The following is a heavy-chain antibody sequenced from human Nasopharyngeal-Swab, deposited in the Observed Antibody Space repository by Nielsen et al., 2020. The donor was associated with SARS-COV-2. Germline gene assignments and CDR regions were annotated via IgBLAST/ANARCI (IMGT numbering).Heavy chain of an antibody. J-gene: IGHJ6*03. CDR3: ARGLSGIVPSPFLGLGPYYSYYYMDV. V-gene: IGHV4-34*01. CDR1: GGSFSSYY. Sequence: SETLSLTCVVYGGSFSSYYWGWIRQPPGKGLEWIAEINQSGSTNYNPSLRSRVTISVDTSKNQFSLGLTSVTAADTAVYYCARGLSGIVPSPFLGLGPYYSYYYMDVWGKGTTVTVSS. CDR2: INQSGST. D-gene: IGHD2-8*01.